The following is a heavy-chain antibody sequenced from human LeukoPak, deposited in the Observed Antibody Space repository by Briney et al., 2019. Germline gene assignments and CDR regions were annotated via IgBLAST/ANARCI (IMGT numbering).Heavy chain of an antibody. D-gene: IGHD2-15*01. CDR2: IYYSGST. J-gene: IGHJ3*02. CDR3: ARQAVATAAFDI. Sequence: SQTLSLTCTVSGGSISSGGYYWSWIRQHPGKGLEWIGYIYYSGSTYYNPSLKSRVTISVDTSKNQISLKLSSVTAADTAVYYCARQAVATAAFDIWGQGTMVTVSS. CDR1: GGSISSGGYY. V-gene: IGHV4-31*03.